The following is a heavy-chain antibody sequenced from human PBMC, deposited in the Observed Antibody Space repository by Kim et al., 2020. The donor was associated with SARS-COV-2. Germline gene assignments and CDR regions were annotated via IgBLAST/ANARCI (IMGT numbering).Heavy chain of an antibody. CDR2: IYYSGST. J-gene: IGHJ6*02. Sequence: SETLSLTCTVSGGSISSYYWSWIRQPPGKGLEWIGYIYYSGSTNYNPSLKSRVTISVDTSKNQFSLKLSSVTAADTAVYYCARVYCSSTSCHPGYYYGMDVWGQGTTVTVSS. D-gene: IGHD2-2*01. CDR1: GGSISSYY. V-gene: IGHV4-59*13. CDR3: ARVYCSSTSCHPGYYYGMDV.